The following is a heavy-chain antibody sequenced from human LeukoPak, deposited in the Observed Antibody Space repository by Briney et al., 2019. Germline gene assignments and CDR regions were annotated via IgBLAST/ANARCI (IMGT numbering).Heavy chain of an antibody. CDR3: AKEGGRGYTYGFDY. V-gene: IGHV3-23*01. Sequence: GGSLRLSCVASGFTFSSNAMTWVRQAPGKGLEWVSAISGSDGNTYYADSVKGRFTISRDNSKNTLYLQMNGLRAEDTAVYYCAKEGGRGYTYGFDYWGQGTLVTVSS. D-gene: IGHD5-18*01. J-gene: IGHJ4*02. CDR2: ISGSDGNT. CDR1: GFTFSSNA.